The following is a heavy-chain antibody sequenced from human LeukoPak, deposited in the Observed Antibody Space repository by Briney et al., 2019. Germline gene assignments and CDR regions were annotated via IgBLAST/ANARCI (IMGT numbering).Heavy chain of an antibody. Sequence: GGSLRLSCAASGFTFSSYSMNWVRQAPVKGLEWVSSISSSSSYIYYADSVKGRFTISRDNAKNSLYLQMNSLRAEDTAVYYCASDTMTNNWFDPWGQGTLVTVSS. CDR1: GFTFSSYS. J-gene: IGHJ5*02. CDR2: ISSSSSYI. V-gene: IGHV3-21*01. D-gene: IGHD3-22*01. CDR3: ASDTMTNNWFDP.